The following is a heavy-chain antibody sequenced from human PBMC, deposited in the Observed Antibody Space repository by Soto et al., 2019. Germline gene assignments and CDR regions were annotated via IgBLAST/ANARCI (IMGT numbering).Heavy chain of an antibody. J-gene: IGHJ4*02. CDR3: AKDPTPPHYYDSSCYRLPIHYWDY. V-gene: IGHV3-9*01. D-gene: IGHD3-22*01. CDR1: GFTFDDYA. Sequence: EVQLVESGGGLVQPGRSLRLSCAASGFTFDDYAMQWVRQAPGKGLEWVSGISWNSGSIGYADSVKGRFTISRDNAKNSLYLQMNSLRAEDKALYYCAKDPTPPHYYDSSCYRLPIHYWDYWGQGTLVTVAS. CDR2: ISWNSGSI.